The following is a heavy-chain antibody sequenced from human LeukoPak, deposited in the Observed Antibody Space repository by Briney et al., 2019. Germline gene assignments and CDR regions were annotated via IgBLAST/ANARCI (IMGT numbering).Heavy chain of an antibody. D-gene: IGHD3-10*01. V-gene: IGHV4-4*07. CDR1: GGSISSYY. Sequence: PSETLSLTCTVSGGSISSYYWSWIRRPAGKGLEWIGRIYTSGSTNYNPSLKSRVTMSVDTSNKQFSVKLTSVTAADTALYFCARQLYTSGSYYAPIDVWGKGTTVTISS. J-gene: IGHJ6*03. CDR2: IYTSGST. CDR3: ARQLYTSGSYYAPIDV.